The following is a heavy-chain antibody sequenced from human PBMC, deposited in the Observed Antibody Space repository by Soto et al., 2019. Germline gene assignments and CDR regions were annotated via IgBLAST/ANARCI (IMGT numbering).Heavy chain of an antibody. V-gene: IGHV4-39*01. CDR1: GGSMSSSSYY. J-gene: IGHJ5*02. Sequence: SETLSHSCTGSGGSMSSSSYYWGWIRQAQGKGLEWIGSIYYSGSTYYNPSLKSRVTISVDTSKNQFSLKLSSVTAADTAVYYCARHGDVLLWFGELLEGSSNWFDPWGQGTLVTVSS. D-gene: IGHD3-10*01. CDR2: IYYSGST. CDR3: ARHGDVLLWFGELLEGSSNWFDP.